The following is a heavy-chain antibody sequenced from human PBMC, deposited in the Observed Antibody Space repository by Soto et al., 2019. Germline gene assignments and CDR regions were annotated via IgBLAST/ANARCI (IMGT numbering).Heavy chain of an antibody. CDR2: MNPNTGNS. J-gene: IGHJ4*02. D-gene: IGHD1-1*01. V-gene: IGHV1-8*01. CDR3: ARRAETNGWNGFGADKYYFDF. Sequence: ASVKVSCKASGYTFTSYDIYWVRQATGQGLEWMGWMNPNTGNSGYAQKFQGRVTMTSDTSKSTAHMEVSSLRSEDTTVYYCARRAETNGWNGFGADKYYFDFWGQGTLVTVSS. CDR1: GYTFTSYD.